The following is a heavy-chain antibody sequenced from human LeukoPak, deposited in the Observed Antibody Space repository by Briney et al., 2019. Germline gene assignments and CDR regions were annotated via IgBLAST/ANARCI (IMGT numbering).Heavy chain of an antibody. J-gene: IGHJ5*02. V-gene: IGHV1-46*01. CDR2: INPSGGST. Sequence: ASVKVSCKASGYTFTSYYMHWVRQAPGQGLEWMGIINPSGGSTSYAQKFQGRVTMTRDTSTSTVYMELSCLRSEDTAVYYCARDGEHNWFDPWGQGTLVTVSS. CDR1: GYTFTSYY. CDR3: ARDGEHNWFDP.